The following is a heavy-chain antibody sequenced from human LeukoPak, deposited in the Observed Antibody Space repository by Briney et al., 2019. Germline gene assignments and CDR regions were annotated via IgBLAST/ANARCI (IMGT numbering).Heavy chain of an antibody. Sequence: ASVKVSCKTSGYTFTNYGISWVRQAPGQGLEWMGWISAYNGNTNYTQNLQGRVTMTTDTSTSTAYMELRSLRSDDTAVYYCARSTQTIAAFPFDHWGQGTLVTVSS. D-gene: IGHD6-6*01. CDR1: GYTFTNYG. CDR2: ISAYNGNT. J-gene: IGHJ4*02. V-gene: IGHV1-18*01. CDR3: ARSTQTIAAFPFDH.